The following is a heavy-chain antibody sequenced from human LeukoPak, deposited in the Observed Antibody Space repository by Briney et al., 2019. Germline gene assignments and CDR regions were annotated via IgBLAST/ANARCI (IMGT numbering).Heavy chain of an antibody. V-gene: IGHV3-13*01. CDR3: VRVAKERVGGVYYFDY. CDR2: IGTAGDT. D-gene: IGHD1-1*01. J-gene: IGHJ4*02. Sequence: GGSLRLSWAASGFTFSDYDMHWVRQATGKGLEWVSAIGTAGDTYYTGSVKGRFTISRENAKNSLYLQMNSLRAGDTAVYYCVRVAKERVGGVYYFDYWGQGTLVTVS. CDR1: GFTFSDYD.